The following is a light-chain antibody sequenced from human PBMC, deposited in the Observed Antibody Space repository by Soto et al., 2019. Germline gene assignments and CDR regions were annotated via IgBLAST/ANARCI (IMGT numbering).Light chain of an antibody. Sequence: DIQMTQSPSTLSASVGDRVTITCRASQSISVWLAWYQQKAGKAPNLLIDKASRLESGVPSRFSGSGSETEFTLTISGLQPGDSATYYCQQYNSYSPTFGQGTKVDIK. CDR1: QSISVW. J-gene: IGKJ1*01. V-gene: IGKV1-5*03. CDR2: KAS. CDR3: QQYNSYSPT.